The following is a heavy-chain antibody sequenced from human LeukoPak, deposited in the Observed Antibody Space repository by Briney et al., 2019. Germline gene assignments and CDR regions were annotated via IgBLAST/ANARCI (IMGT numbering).Heavy chain of an antibody. J-gene: IGHJ4*02. CDR2: ITGDCKYI. CDR1: GFIFKTYT. Sequence: GGSLRLSCAASGFIFKTYTMTWVRQAPGKGLECVSSITGDCKYITYADSVKGRFTISRDNAKNSLYLQVASLRGDDTATYYCAREGNDYYYDQWGQGTLVTVSP. D-gene: IGHD3-16*01. CDR3: AREGNDYYYDQ. V-gene: IGHV3-21*01.